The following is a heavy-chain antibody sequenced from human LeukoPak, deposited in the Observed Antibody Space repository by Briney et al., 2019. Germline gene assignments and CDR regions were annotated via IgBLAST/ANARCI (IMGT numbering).Heavy chain of an antibody. Sequence: PSETLSLTCTVSGDSISRNSYYWGWIRQPPGKGLEWIGSIYYSGSTYYNPSLKSRVTISVDTSKNQFSLKLSSVTAEDTAVYYCVSYDSSGCISGGQGTLVTVSS. D-gene: IGHD3-22*01. V-gene: IGHV4-39*07. CDR2: IYYSGST. J-gene: IGHJ4*02. CDR3: VSYDSSGCIS. CDR1: GDSISRNSYY.